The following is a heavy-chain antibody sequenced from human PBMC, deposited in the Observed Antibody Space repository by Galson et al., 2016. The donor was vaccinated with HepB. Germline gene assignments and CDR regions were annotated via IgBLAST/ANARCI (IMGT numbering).Heavy chain of an antibody. J-gene: IGHJ5*02. D-gene: IGHD2-21*01. CDR2: ITGNGENT. V-gene: IGHV3-23*01. CDR1: GFTFSNCL. Sequence: SLRLSCAASGFTFSNCLMSWVRQAPGKGLEWVAGITGNGENTYSIVSTKGRFTVSRDNSKNTLYVQMNSLRVEDTALYYCVKESGDSTFRWLDAWGQGILVTVSS. CDR3: VKESGDSTFRWLDA.